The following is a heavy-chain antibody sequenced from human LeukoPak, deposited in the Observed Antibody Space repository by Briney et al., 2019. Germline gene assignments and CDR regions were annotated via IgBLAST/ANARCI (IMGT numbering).Heavy chain of an antibody. CDR3: TRAVYCSGGACSFDP. CDR2: IRSETYGGTA. V-gene: IGHV3-49*04. D-gene: IGHD2-15*01. CDR1: GFNFFDYA. J-gene: IGHJ5*02. Sequence: GGSLRLSCTTSGFNFFDYAMTWVRQAPGKGLESVGFIRSETYGGTAEYAASVKDRFTISRHDSKSIAYLRMNSLKTEDTAVYYCTRAVYCSGGACSFDPWGQGTLVTVSS.